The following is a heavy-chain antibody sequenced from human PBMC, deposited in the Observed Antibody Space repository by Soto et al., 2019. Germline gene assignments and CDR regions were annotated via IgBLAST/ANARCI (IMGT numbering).Heavy chain of an antibody. V-gene: IGHV3-23*01. CDR2: ISDRGRST. J-gene: IGHJ4*02. CDR3: AKAGDDFWSTYLYYFDC. CDR1: GFTSNRYA. D-gene: IGHD3-3*01. Sequence: VPLLESGGGSVQPGGSLRLSCAASGFTSNRYAINWVRQAPGKGLEWVSGISDRGRSTSYADSVKGRFTISRDSSKNMVYLQMMSLRADDTAVYYCAKAGDDFWSTYLYYFDCWGQGTLVTVSS.